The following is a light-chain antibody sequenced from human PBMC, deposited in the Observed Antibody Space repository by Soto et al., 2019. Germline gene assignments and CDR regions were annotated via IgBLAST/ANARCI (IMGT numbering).Light chain of an antibody. CDR3: QQYITYSPYT. Sequence: DIQMTQSPSTLSASVGDRVTITCQASQSVSVWLAWYQQKPGKAPKLLISDASTLQRGVPSRFSGSGSGTDFTLIISNLQSDDFATYYCQQYITYSPYTFGQGTKVDIK. CDR2: DAS. V-gene: IGKV1-5*01. J-gene: IGKJ2*01. CDR1: QSVSVW.